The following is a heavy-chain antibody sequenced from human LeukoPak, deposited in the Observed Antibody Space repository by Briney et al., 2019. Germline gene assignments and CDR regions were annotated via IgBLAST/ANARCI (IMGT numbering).Heavy chain of an antibody. CDR2: IIPIFGTA. D-gene: IGHD1-7*01. J-gene: IGHJ5*02. V-gene: IGHV1-69*05. CDR1: GGTFSSYA. CDR3: ARDNYAGANWFDP. Sequence: SLMGSCKATGGTFSSYAISWVRQAQEQGLEWMGGIIPIFGTANYAQKFQGRVTITTDESTSTAYMELSSLRSEDTAVYYCARDNYAGANWFDPWGQGTLVTVSS.